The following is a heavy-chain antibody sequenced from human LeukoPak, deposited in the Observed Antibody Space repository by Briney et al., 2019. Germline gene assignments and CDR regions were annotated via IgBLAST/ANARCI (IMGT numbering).Heavy chain of an antibody. V-gene: IGHV4-34*01. J-gene: IGHJ4*02. CDR1: GGSFSGYY. CDR3: ARLIRHYYDSSGYYFGLSYFDY. CDR2: INHSGST. Sequence: SETLSLTCAVYGGSFSGYYWSWIRQPPGKGLEWIGEINHSGSTNYNPSLKSRVTISVDTSKNQFSLKLSSVTAAGTAVYYCARLIRHYYDSSGYYFGLSYFDYWGQGTLVTVSS. D-gene: IGHD3-22*01.